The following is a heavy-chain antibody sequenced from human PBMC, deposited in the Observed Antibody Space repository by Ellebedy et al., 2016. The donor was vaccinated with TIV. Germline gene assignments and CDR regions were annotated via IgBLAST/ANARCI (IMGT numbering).Heavy chain of an antibody. Sequence: SETLSLTCTVSGVSISSGGYYWTWIRQHPGKGLEWIGYMYDSERASHEPNSGSAYYNPSLKSRVTILIDTSNNQFSLKLRSVTAADTAVYYCARASLEVQSGPSRFDPWGQGTLVTVSS. CDR1: GVSISSGGYY. J-gene: IGHJ5*02. D-gene: IGHD3-10*01. CDR2: MYDSERASHEPNSGSA. V-gene: IGHV4-31*03. CDR3: ARASLEVQSGPSRFDP.